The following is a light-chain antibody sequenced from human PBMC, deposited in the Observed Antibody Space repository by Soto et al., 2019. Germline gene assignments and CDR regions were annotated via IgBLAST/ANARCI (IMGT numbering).Light chain of an antibody. CDR1: SSDVGGYNY. J-gene: IGLJ1*01. CDR2: EVS. V-gene: IGLV2-14*01. Sequence: ALPQPASVSGSPGQSITISCTGTSSDVGGYNYVSWYQQHPGKVPKLMIYEVSNRPSGVVNRFSGSKSGNTASLTISGLQAEDEADYYCSSFTSSSTQVFGTGTKVTVL. CDR3: SSFTSSSTQV.